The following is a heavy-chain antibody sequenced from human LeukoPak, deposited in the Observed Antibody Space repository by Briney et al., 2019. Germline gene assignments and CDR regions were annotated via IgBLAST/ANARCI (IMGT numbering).Heavy chain of an antibody. J-gene: IGHJ6*03. CDR2: IYYSGST. V-gene: IGHV4-39*01. Sequence: SETLSLTCTVSGGSISSSSYYWGWIRQPPGKGLEWIGSIYYSGSTYYNPSLKSRVTISVDTSKNQFSLKLSSVTAADTAVYYCPITVRLDEVYYYYYYMDVWGKGTTVTVSS. CDR3: PITVRLDEVYYYYYYMDV. D-gene: IGHD3-10*01. CDR1: GGSISSSSYY.